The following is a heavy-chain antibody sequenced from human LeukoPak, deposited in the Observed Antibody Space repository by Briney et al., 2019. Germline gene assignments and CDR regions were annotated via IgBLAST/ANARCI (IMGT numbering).Heavy chain of an antibody. D-gene: IGHD3/OR15-3a*01. J-gene: IGHJ4*02. CDR2: IYYSGST. V-gene: IGHV4-34*09. Sequence: SETLSLTCAVYGGSFSGYYWSWIRQPPGKGLEWIGYIYYSGSTYYNPSLKSRVTISVDTSKNQFSLKLSSVTAADTAVYYCARVAKKDYYFDYWGQGTLVTVSS. CDR3: ARVAKKDYYFDY. CDR1: GGSFSGYY.